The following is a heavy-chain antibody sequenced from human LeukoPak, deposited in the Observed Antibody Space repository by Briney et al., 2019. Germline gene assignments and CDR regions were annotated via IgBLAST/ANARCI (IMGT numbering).Heavy chain of an antibody. V-gene: IGHV1-69*06. CDR3: ARGVVRVPNLFDY. J-gene: IGHJ4*02. CDR2: IIPMFGTA. Sequence: SSVKLSCKASGDTFSSYSISWVRQAPGQGLEWMGGIIPMFGTANYVQKFQGRVTITADKSTSTAYMERSSLRSDDTAVYYCARGVVRVPNLFDYWGQGTLVTVSS. D-gene: IGHD3-3*01. CDR1: GDTFSSYS.